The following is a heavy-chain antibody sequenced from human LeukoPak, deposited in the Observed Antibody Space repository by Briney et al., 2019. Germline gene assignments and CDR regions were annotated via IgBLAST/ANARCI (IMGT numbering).Heavy chain of an antibody. Sequence: GASVKISCKASGYIFTYYYMHWVRQAPGQGLQWMRIINPSGGSTSYTQRFQGRVTMTRDTSTSTVYMELSSLRSEDTAVYYCAREQSPYAMDVWGQGTTVTVSS. V-gene: IGHV1-46*01. CDR3: AREQSPYAMDV. J-gene: IGHJ6*02. CDR1: GYIFTYYY. D-gene: IGHD5-24*01. CDR2: INPSGGST.